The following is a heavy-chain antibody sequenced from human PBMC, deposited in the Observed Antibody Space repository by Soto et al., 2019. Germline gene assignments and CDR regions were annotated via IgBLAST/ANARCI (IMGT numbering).Heavy chain of an antibody. V-gene: IGHV2-70*01. D-gene: IGHD6-13*01. Sequence: XGPTLVNPTQTLRLTCTFSGFSLSTSGMCVSWIRQPPGKALEWLALIDWDDDKYYSTSLKTRLTISKDTSKNQVVLTMTNMDPVDTATYYCARIFVAGPYSSSWYNPHYYFDYWGQGTLVTVSS. CDR3: ARIFVAGPYSSSWYNPHYYFDY. CDR2: IDWDDDK. J-gene: IGHJ4*02. CDR1: GFSLSTSGMC.